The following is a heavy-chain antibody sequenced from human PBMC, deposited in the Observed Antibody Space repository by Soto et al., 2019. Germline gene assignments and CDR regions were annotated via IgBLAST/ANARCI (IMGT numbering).Heavy chain of an antibody. CDR3: AREAYTAMDLYYYYGMDV. CDR2: ISAYNGNT. V-gene: IGHV1-18*01. CDR1: GYTFTSYG. J-gene: IGHJ6*02. D-gene: IGHD5-18*01. Sequence: ASVKVSCKASGYTFTSYGISWVRQAPGQGLEWMGWISAYNGNTNYAQKLQGRVTMTTDTSTSTAYMELRSLRSDGTAVYYCAREAYTAMDLYYYYGMDVWGQGTTVTVS.